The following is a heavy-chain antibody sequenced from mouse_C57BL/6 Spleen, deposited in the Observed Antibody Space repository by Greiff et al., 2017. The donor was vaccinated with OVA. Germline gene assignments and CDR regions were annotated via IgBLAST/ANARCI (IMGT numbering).Heavy chain of an antibody. CDR1: GYTFTSYW. J-gene: IGHJ4*01. CDR3: ASGYDEGYYYAMDY. D-gene: IGHD2-14*01. V-gene: IGHV1-52*01. CDR2: IDPSDSET. Sequence: QVQLKESGAELVRPGSSVKLSCKASGYTFTSYWMHWVKQRPIQGLEWIGNIDPSDSETHYNQKFKDKATLTVDKSSSTAYMQLSSLTSEDSAVYYCASGYDEGYYYAMDYWGQGTSVTVSS.